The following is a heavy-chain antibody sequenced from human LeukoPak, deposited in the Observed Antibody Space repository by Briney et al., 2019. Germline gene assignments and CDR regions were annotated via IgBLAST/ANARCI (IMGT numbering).Heavy chain of an antibody. CDR3: ATLGYCSSVSCSRAWFDY. Sequence: GGSLRLSCAASGFTFSSYYMSWVRQAPGKGLEWVANIKQDGSEKYYVDSVKGRFTISRDNAKNSLSLQMNSLRAEDSAVYYCATLGYCSSVSCSRAWFDYWGQGTLVTVSS. CDR1: GFTFSSYY. D-gene: IGHD2-2*01. V-gene: IGHV3-7*01. CDR2: IKQDGSEK. J-gene: IGHJ5*01.